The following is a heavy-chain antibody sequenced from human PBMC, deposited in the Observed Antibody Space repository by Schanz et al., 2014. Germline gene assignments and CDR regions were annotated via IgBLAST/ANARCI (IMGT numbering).Heavy chain of an antibody. CDR3: ARIGGSVFDY. CDR2: IGNGGVTI. J-gene: IGHJ4*02. Sequence: QVRLVESGGGVVQPGGSLRLSCTASGFPFSDYFMAWIRQPPGRGLEWVSYIGNGGVTIYYADSVKGRFTISRDNSKNSLYLQMNSLRAEDTAVYYCARIGGSVFDYWAQGTLVTVSS. CDR1: GFPFSDYF. D-gene: IGHD3-10*01. V-gene: IGHV3-11*01.